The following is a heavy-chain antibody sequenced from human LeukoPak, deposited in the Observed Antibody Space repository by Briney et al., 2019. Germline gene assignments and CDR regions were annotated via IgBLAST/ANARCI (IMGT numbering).Heavy chain of an antibody. J-gene: IGHJ5*02. CDR3: ARDQPRRITIFGVYWFDP. Sequence: ASVKVSCKASGYTFTSYYMHWVRQAPGQGLEWMGIINPSGGSTSYAQKFQGRVTMTRDTSTSTAYMELSSLRSEDTAVYYCARDQPRRITIFGVYWFDPWGQGTLVTVPS. CDR1: GYTFTSYY. D-gene: IGHD3-3*01. V-gene: IGHV1-46*01. CDR2: INPSGGST.